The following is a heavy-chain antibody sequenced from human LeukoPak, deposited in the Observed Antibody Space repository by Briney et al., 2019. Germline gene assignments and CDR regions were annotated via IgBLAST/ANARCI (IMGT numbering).Heavy chain of an antibody. CDR1: GYPFTTYG. J-gene: IGHJ4*02. D-gene: IGHD3-3*01. CDR2: ISAYNGNT. Sequence: ASVKVSCKASGYPFTTYGISWVRQAPGQGLEWMGWISAYNGNTNYAQKLQGRVTMTTDTSTSTAYMELRSLRSDDTAVYYCARDLGYDFWSGYSDYWGQGTLVTVSS. CDR3: ARDLGYDFWSGYSDY. V-gene: IGHV1-18*01.